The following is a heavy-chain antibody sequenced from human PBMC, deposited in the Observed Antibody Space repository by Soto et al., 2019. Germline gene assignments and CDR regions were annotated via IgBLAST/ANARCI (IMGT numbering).Heavy chain of an antibody. CDR2: ISGSGGST. D-gene: IGHD3-3*01. V-gene: IGHV3-23*01. J-gene: IGHJ4*02. Sequence: GGSLRLSCAASGFTFSSYAMSWVRQAPGKGLEWVSAISGSGGSTYYADSVKGRFTISRDNSKNTLYLQMNSLRAEDTAVYYCAKARYDFWSGLSPTYFDYWGQGTLVTVSS. CDR1: GFTFSSYA. CDR3: AKARYDFWSGLSPTYFDY.